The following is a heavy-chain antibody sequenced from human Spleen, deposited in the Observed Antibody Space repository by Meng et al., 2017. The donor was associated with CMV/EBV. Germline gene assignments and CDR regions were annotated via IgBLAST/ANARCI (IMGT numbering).Heavy chain of an antibody. Sequence: GESLKISCAASGFIFRNYGMHWVRQGPDKGLEWVAFIAYDGSNKYYPDSVKGRFTISRDNSKNTLYLQMNNLRAEDTALYYCAKDIGKRRGYSGYDLEYWGQGTLVTVSS. CDR3: AKDIGKRRGYSGYDLEY. D-gene: IGHD5-12*01. V-gene: IGHV3-30*02. CDR1: GFIFRNYG. J-gene: IGHJ4*02. CDR2: IAYDGSNK.